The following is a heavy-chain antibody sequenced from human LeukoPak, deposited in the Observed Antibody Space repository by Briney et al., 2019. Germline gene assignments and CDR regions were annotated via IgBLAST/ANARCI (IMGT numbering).Heavy chain of an antibody. V-gene: IGHV4-4*07. CDR1: GGSISSYY. Sequence: SETLSLTGTVSGGSISSYYWSWIRQPAGKGLEWIGRIYTSGSTNYNASLKSRVSMSVDTSKNQFSLTLSSVTAADTAVFYCARENSGSYREFDYWGQGTLVTVSS. CDR3: ARENSGSYREFDY. J-gene: IGHJ4*02. CDR2: IYTSGST. D-gene: IGHD1-26*01.